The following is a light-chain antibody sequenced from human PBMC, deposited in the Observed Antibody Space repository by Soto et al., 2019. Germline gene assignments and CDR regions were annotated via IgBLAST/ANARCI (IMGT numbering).Light chain of an antibody. CDR1: SSDVGSYNY. J-gene: IGLJ2*01. CDR3: SSYKRSSTVI. Sequence: QSVLTQPASVSGSPGQSITISCTGTSSDVGSYNYVSWYQQHPGKAPKLMIYDVSNRPSGVSNRFSGSKSGNTASLTISGLKAEDEANYYCSSYKRSSTVIFGGGTQLTVL. CDR2: DVS. V-gene: IGLV2-14*03.